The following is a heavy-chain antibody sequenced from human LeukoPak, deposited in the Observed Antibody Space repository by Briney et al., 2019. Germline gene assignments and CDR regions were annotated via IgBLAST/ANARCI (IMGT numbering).Heavy chain of an antibody. J-gene: IGHJ5*02. Sequence: PGGSLRLSCAVSGFRVSDYYMIWVRQAPGKGLEWVGLIRDSGEAFYADFVRGRFAISRDESENTLYLQMNSLRVEDTAVYFCARDRAALQDWVEFDPWGQGTPVIVSS. V-gene: IGHV3-66*03. D-gene: IGHD3/OR15-3a*01. CDR2: IRDSGEA. CDR1: GFRVSDYY. CDR3: ARDRAALQDWVEFDP.